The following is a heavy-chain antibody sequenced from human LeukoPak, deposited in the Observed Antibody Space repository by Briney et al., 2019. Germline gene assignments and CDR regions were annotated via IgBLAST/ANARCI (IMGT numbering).Heavy chain of an antibody. V-gene: IGHV4-59*01. CDR3: ARVVPNYNFWSGPFWFDP. D-gene: IGHD3-3*01. Sequence: SETLSLTCTVSGGSISTDYWSWIRQPPGKGLEWIGYIYYSGSTNYNPSLKSRVTISVDTSKNQFSLNLSSVTVADTAVYYCARVVPNYNFWSGPFWFDPWGQGTLVTVSS. CDR1: GGSISTDY. CDR2: IYYSGST. J-gene: IGHJ5*02.